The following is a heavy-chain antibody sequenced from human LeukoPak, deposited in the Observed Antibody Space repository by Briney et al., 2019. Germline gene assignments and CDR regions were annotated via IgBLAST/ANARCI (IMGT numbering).Heavy chain of an antibody. CDR3: ATGLGTTRRTGGYYFDY. J-gene: IGHJ4*02. CDR2: FDPEDGET. V-gene: IGHV1-24*01. Sequence: ASVKVSCKVSGYTLTELSMHWVRQAPGKGREWMGGFDPEDGETIYAQKFQGRVTMTEDTSTDTAYMELSSLRSEDTAVYYCATGLGTTRRTGGYYFDYWGQGTLVTVSS. D-gene: IGHD1-1*01. CDR1: GYTLTELS.